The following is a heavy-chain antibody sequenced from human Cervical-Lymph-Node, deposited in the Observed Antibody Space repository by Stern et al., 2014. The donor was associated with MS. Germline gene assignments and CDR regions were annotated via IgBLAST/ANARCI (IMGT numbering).Heavy chain of an antibody. J-gene: IGHJ4*02. CDR1: GFTFNNYG. V-gene: IGHV3-33*05. D-gene: IGHD2-15*01. CDR2: ISYDGTVE. Sequence: VQLVESGGGVVQPGRSLRLSCAASGFTFNNYGMHWVRQAPGKGLEWVAVISYDGTVEYYADSVKGRFTISRDNSKNTLYFQMNSLRAEDTAVYFCGRTPSLLARHIDYWGQGALVTVSS. CDR3: GRTPSLLARHIDY.